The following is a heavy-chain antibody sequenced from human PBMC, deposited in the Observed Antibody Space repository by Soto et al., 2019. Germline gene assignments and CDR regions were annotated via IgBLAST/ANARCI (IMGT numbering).Heavy chain of an antibody. CDR2: IWYDGSNK. Sequence: QVQLVESGGGVVQPGRSLRLSCAASGFTFSNYGMHWVRQAPGKGLEWVAIIWYDGSNKYYADSVKGRFTISRDNSKTTLYLQMNSLRAEDTAVYYCAREPSDGYQVGYWGQGTLVTVSS. V-gene: IGHV3-33*01. D-gene: IGHD2-2*01. J-gene: IGHJ4*02. CDR1: GFTFSNYG. CDR3: AREPSDGYQVGY.